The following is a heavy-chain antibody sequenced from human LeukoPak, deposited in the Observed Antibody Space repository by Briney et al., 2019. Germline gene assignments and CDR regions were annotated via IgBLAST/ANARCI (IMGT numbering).Heavy chain of an antibody. J-gene: IGHJ4*02. V-gene: IGHV4-4*02. CDR1: GGSISSSNW. CDR2: IYHSGST. D-gene: IGHD6-13*01. Sequence: NPSETLSLTCAVSGGSISSSNWWSWVRQPPGQGLEWIGEIYHSGSTNYNPSLKSRVTISVDKSKNQFSLKLSSVTAADTAVYYCARVRVIAAALFYFDYWGQGTLVTVSS. CDR3: ARVRVIAAALFYFDY.